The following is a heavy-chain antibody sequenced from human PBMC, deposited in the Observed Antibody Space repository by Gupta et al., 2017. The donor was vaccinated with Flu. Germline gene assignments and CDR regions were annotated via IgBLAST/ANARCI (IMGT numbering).Heavy chain of an antibody. J-gene: IGHJ6*02. D-gene: IGHD4-11*01. CDR1: GGSISSSSYY. Sequence: QLQLQESGPGLVKPSETLSLTCTVSGGSISSSSYYWGWIRQPPGKGLEWIGSIYYSGSTYYNPSLKSRVTISVDTSKNQFSLKLSSVTAADTAVYYCASLTDYKEDYYYYGMDVWCQGTTVTVSS. V-gene: IGHV4-39*01. CDR3: ASLTDYKEDYYYYGMDV. CDR2: IYYSGST.